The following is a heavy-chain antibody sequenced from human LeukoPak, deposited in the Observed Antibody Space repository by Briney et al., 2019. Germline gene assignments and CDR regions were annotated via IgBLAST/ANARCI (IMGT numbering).Heavy chain of an antibody. CDR3: ASAIVGATYFDY. J-gene: IGHJ4*02. D-gene: IGHD1-26*01. CDR1: GGSLSSSSYY. V-gene: IGHV4-39*01. CDR2: IYYSGST. Sequence: SETLSLTCTVSGGSLSSSSYYWGWIRQPPGKGLEWIGSIYYSGSTYYNPSLKSRVTISVDTSKNQFSLKLSSVTAADTAVYYCASAIVGATYFDYWGQGTLVTVSS.